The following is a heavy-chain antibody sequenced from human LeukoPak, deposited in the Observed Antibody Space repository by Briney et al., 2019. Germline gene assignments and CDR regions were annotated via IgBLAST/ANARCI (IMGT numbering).Heavy chain of an antibody. CDR2: ISGCGAYS. J-gene: IGHJ6*03. CDR3: AQAPIDNYYYYMYV. CDR1: GLPLSSYG. V-gene: IGHV3-23*01. Sequence: GGSLRLSCAASGLPLSSYGMIWVRQAPGKGLEWVSAISGCGAYSHYPDSLKGRFTISRDNSRNTLYLDVYSLRGEDTAVYYCAQAPIDNYYYYMYVWGKGTAVTVSS. D-gene: IGHD3-9*01.